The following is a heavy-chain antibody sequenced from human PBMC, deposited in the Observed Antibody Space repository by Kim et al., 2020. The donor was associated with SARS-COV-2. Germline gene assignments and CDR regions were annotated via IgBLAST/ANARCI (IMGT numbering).Heavy chain of an antibody. J-gene: IGHJ3*02. D-gene: IGHD5-18*01. V-gene: IGHV4-59*08. CDR3: ARRDLGYGDAFDI. Sequence: SETLSLTCTVSGGSISSYYWSWIRQPPGKGLEWIGYIYYSGSTNYNPSLKSRVTISVDTSKNQFSLKLSSVTAADTAVYYCARRDLGYGDAFDIWGQGTMVTVSS. CDR1: GGSISSYY. CDR2: IYYSGST.